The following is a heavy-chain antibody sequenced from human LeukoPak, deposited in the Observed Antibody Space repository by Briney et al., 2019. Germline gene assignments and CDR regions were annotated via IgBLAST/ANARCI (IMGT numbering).Heavy chain of an antibody. D-gene: IGHD6-13*01. V-gene: IGHV1-46*01. Sequence: ASVKVSCKASGYTFTSYYIFWVRQAPGQGLEWMGIINPSGGSTNYAQRFQGRVTMTRDTSTSTVYMELSSLRSEDTAVYYCARGGVAYSSSPRGDYWGQGTLVTVSS. CDR2: INPSGGST. CDR1: GYTFTSYY. J-gene: IGHJ4*02. CDR3: ARGGVAYSSSPRGDY.